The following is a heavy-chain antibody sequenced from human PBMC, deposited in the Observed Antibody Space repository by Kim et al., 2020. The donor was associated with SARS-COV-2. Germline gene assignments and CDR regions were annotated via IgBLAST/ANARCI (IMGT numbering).Heavy chain of an antibody. V-gene: IGHV4-61*01. Sequence: SETLSLTCTVSGGSVSSGSYYWSWIRQPPGKGLEWIGYIYYSGSTNYNPSLKSRVTISVDTSKNQFSLKLSTVTAADTAVYYCARDWGRITIFGVVTNDAFDIWGQGTMVTVSS. CDR3: ARDWGRITIFGVVTNDAFDI. J-gene: IGHJ3*02. CDR2: IYYSGST. D-gene: IGHD3-3*01. CDR1: GGSVSSGSYY.